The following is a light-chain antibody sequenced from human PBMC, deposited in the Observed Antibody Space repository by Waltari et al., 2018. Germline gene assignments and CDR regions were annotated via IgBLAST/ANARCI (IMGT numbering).Light chain of an antibody. J-gene: IGLJ2*01. CDR2: RSD. Sequence: QSLLTQPPSISGAPGQRVTLFCSGGSSTLGSTSVNWCAQVPGTTPKPLMYRSDQRPSGVSDRFSGSKSGTSASLAITGLLSADEADYICATWDDSLNAWIFGGGTRLTVL. CDR1: SSTLGSTS. V-gene: IGLV1-44*01. CDR3: ATWDDSLNAWI.